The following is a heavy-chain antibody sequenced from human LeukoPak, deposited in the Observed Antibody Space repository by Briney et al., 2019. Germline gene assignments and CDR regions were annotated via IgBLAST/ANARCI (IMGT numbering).Heavy chain of an antibody. D-gene: IGHD3-3*01. CDR3: ARPAGGSGPFDY. V-gene: IGHV1-2*06. Sequence: GASVKVSCKTSGYTFISYGITWVRQAPGQGLEWMGRINPNSGGTNYAQKFQGRVTMTRDTSISTAYMELSRLRSDDTAVYYCARPAGGSGPFDYWGQGTLVTVSS. CDR2: INPNSGGT. CDR1: GYTFISYG. J-gene: IGHJ4*02.